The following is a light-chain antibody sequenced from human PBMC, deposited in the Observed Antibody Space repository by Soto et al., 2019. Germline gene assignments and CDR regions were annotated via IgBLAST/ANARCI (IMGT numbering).Light chain of an antibody. Sequence: VLTQSPVTLSLSPGEVATLSCRASQRVISSYLAWYEQKPGQAPRLLIYGASKRATGIPDRFSGSGSGTDFALTIGRLEPEDFAVYYCQQYVTAPWTFGQGTKVDIK. CDR1: QRVISSY. CDR3: QQYVTAPWT. J-gene: IGKJ1*01. CDR2: GAS. V-gene: IGKV3-20*01.